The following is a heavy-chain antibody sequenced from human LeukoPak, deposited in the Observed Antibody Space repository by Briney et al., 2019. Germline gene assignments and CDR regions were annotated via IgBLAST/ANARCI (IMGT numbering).Heavy chain of an antibody. CDR1: GGSFSGYS. D-gene: IGHD5-18*01. Sequence: SETLSLTCAVYGGSFSGYSWTWIRQPPGKGLEWIGEINHSGSTNYNPSLKSRVTISVDTSKNQFSLKLSSVTAADTAVYYCARGFGLQLWFHWGQGTLVTVSS. CDR2: INHSGST. CDR3: ARGFGLQLWFH. V-gene: IGHV4-34*01. J-gene: IGHJ4*02.